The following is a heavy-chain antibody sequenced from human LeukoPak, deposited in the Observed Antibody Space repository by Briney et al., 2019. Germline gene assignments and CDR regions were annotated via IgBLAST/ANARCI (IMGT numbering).Heavy chain of an antibody. CDR2: INPSDGST. D-gene: IGHD5-24*01. J-gene: IGHJ3*02. V-gene: IGHV1-46*01. Sequence: PGGSLRLSCAASGFTFSSYVMHWVRQAPGQGLEWMAIINPSDGSTTNSQKFQGRVTMTRDTSTSTVYMELSGLRSEDTALYYCARIRDGYNDAYDIWGQGTMVTVSS. CDR3: ARIRDGYNDAYDI. CDR1: GFTFSSYV.